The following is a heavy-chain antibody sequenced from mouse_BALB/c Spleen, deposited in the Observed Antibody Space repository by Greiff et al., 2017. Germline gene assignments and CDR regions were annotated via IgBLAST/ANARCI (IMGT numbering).Heavy chain of an antibody. CDR1: GYTFTDYW. Sequence: QVQLQQPGAELVMPGASVKMSCKASGYTFTDYWMHWVKQRPGQGLEWIGAIDTSDSYTSYNQKFKGKATLTVDESSSTAYMQLSSLTSEDSAVYYCARRKYGIDWYFDVWGAGTTVTVSS. CDR2: IDTSDSYT. V-gene: IGHV1-69*01. CDR3: ARRKYGIDWYFDV. D-gene: IGHD2-10*02. J-gene: IGHJ1*01.